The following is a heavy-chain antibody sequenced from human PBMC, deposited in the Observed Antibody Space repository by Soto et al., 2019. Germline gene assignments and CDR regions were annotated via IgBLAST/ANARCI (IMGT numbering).Heavy chain of an antibody. CDR2: IKQDGSEK. CDR1: GFTFSSYW. V-gene: IGHV3-7*01. J-gene: IGHJ6*02. D-gene: IGHD2-15*01. Sequence: PGGSLRLSCAASGFTFSSYWMSWVRQAPGKGLEWVANIKQDGSEKYYVDSVKGRFTISRDNAKNSLYLQMNSLRAEDTAVYYCAREISGYCSGGSCYGYYYYYGMDVWGQGTTVTVSS. CDR3: AREISGYCSGGSCYGYYYYYGMDV.